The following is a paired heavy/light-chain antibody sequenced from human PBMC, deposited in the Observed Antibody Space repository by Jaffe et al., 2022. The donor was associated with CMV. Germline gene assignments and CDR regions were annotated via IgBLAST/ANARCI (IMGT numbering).Heavy chain of an antibody. J-gene: IGHJ5*02. Sequence: QLQLQESGPGLVKPSETLSLTCTVSGGSISSSSYYWGWIRQPPGKGLEWIGSIYYSGSTYYNPSLKSRVTISVDTSKNQFSLKLSSVTAADTAVYYCARVYYYGSGSPLFPEKLVVWFDPWGQGTLVTVSS. V-gene: IGHV4-39*01. D-gene: IGHD3-10*01. CDR3: ARVYYYGSGSPLFPEKLVVWFDP. CDR1: GGSISSSSYY. CDR2: IYYSGST.
Light chain of an antibody. CDR3: GTWDSSLSVV. CDR2: ENN. V-gene: IGLV1-51*02. J-gene: IGLJ2*01. CDR1: SSNIGNNY. Sequence: QSVLTQPPSVSAAPGQKVTISCSGSSSNIGNNYVSWYQQLPGTAPKLLIYENNKRPSGIPDRFSGSKSGTSATLGITGLQTGDEADYYCGTWDSSLSVVFGGGTKLTVL.